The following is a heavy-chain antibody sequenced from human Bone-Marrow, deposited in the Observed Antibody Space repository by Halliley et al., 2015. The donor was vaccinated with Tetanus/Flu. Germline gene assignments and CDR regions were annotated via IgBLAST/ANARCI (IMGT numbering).Heavy chain of an antibody. D-gene: IGHD3-3*01. Sequence: TLSLTCSVSGDSISGYYCNWIRQPPGKGLEWIGNIHYTGNTEHNPSLKSRVTISVDTSKNQFSLNLNSVTGADTAVYYCARGAGWTPEEWGQGTLATVSS. CDR3: ARGAGWTPEE. V-gene: IGHV4-59*01. J-gene: IGHJ4*02. CDR2: IHYTGNT. CDR1: GDSISGYY.